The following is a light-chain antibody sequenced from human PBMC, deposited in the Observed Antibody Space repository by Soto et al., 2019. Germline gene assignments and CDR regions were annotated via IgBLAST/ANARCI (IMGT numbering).Light chain of an antibody. J-gene: IGKJ4*01. Sequence: DIQMTQSPSSLSASVGDRVTITCRTSQSISSYLNWYQQKPGKAPKLLIFAASSLQSGVPSRFSGSGSGTDFTLTISSLQPGDFATYFCQQSYIAPPTFGGGTKVEIK. CDR1: QSISSY. V-gene: IGKV1-39*01. CDR3: QQSYIAPPT. CDR2: AAS.